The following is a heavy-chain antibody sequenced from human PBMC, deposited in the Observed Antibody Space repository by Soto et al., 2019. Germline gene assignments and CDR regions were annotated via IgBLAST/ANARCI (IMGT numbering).Heavy chain of an antibody. CDR1: GFTFSSYA. Sequence: PGGSLRLSCAASGFTFSSYAMGWVRQAPGKGLEWVSAISGSGGSTYYADSVKGRFTISRDNSKNTLYLQMNSLRAEDTAVYYCAKDGYSRNYGMDVRGQGTTVTVSS. V-gene: IGHV3-23*01. J-gene: IGHJ6*02. CDR2: ISGSGGST. CDR3: AKDGYSRNYGMDV. D-gene: IGHD6-13*01.